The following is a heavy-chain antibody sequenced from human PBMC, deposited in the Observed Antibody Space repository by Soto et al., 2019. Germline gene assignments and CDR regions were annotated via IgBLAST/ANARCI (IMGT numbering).Heavy chain of an antibody. D-gene: IGHD1-1*01. Sequence: QITLKESGPTLVKPTQTLTLTCTFSGFSLSTSGVGVGWIRQPPGETLEFVALIYWDDYKRYSPSLKNRLTISKDTSKNQVVLTMTNMDHVDTATYYCAHRQGGYNWNDGDFDYWGQGTLVTVSS. J-gene: IGHJ4*02. CDR3: AHRQGGYNWNDGDFDY. V-gene: IGHV2-5*02. CDR2: IYWDDYK. CDR1: GFSLSTSGVG.